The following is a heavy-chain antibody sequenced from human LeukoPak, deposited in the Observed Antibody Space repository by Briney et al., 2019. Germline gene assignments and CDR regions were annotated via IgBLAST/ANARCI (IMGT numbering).Heavy chain of an antibody. CDR2: LSGSGITT. D-gene: IGHD3-10*01. CDR3: ARDRGYYGSGSYLYYYYGMDV. CDR1: GFTFSNSA. Sequence: PGGSLRLSCAASGFTFSNSAMSWVRQAPGKGLEWVSTLSGSGITTYYADSVKGRFTISRDNSKNTLYLQMNSLRAEDTAVYYCARDRGYYGSGSYLYYYYGMDVWGQGTTVTVSS. V-gene: IGHV3-23*01. J-gene: IGHJ6*02.